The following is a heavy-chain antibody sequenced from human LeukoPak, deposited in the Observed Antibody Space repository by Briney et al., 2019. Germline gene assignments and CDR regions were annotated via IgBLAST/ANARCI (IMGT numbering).Heavy chain of an antibody. CDR3: ARGGPYYNRRVFLLS. D-gene: IGHD3-22*01. CDR1: GYSISSGYY. Sequence: SETLSLTCTVSGYSISSGYYWGWIRQPPGKGLEWIGTIHHTGSTYYNPSLKSRVTISVDTSKNQFSLKLTSVTAADTAVYYCARGGPYYNRRVFLLSSGQGDLGTVSS. CDR2: IHHTGST. J-gene: IGHJ5*02. V-gene: IGHV4-38-2*02.